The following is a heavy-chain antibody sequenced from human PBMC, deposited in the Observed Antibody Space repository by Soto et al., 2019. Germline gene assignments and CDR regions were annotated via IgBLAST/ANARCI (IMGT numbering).Heavy chain of an antibody. Sequence: EVQLVESGGGLIQPGGSLRLSCAASGFTVSSKYMTWVRQAPGKGLEWVSILWSAGLTYYADSVKGRFTISRDNSKNTVYLQMNSLRAEDTAVYYCAKAETYYDFWSGYYPGYYYYYYGMDVWGQGTTVTVSS. CDR2: LWSAGLT. D-gene: IGHD3-3*01. CDR3: AKAETYYDFWSGYYPGYYYYYYGMDV. CDR1: GFTVSSKY. J-gene: IGHJ6*02. V-gene: IGHV3-66*03.